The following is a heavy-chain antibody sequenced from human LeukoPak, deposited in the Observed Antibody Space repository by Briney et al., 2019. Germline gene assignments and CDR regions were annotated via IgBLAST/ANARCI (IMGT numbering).Heavy chain of an antibody. J-gene: IGHJ4*02. CDR3: ARDPSDPEVVEHDYGDYSPTNYFDY. V-gene: IGHV1-69*13. D-gene: IGHD4-17*01. CDR2: IIPIFGTA. Sequence: GASVKVSCKASGGTFSSYAISWVRQAPGQGLEWMGGIIPIFGTANYAQKFQGRVTITADESTSTAYMELSSLRSEDTAVYYCARDPSDPEVVEHDYGDYSPTNYFDYWGQGTLVTVSS. CDR1: GGTFSSYA.